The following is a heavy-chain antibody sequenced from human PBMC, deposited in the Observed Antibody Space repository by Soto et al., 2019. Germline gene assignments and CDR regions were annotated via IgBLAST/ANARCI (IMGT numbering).Heavy chain of an antibody. J-gene: IGHJ3*02. D-gene: IGHD3-22*01. CDR1: GYTFTGYH. Sequence: ASVKGSRQASGYTFTGYHMHWGRQAPGQRLDWMGWINPNSGGTNYAQKFQGWVTMTRDTSISTAYMELSRLRSDDTAVYYCAREPKYYYDSSGYYGAFDIWGQGTMVTVSS. CDR2: INPNSGGT. CDR3: AREPKYYYDSSGYYGAFDI. V-gene: IGHV1-2*04.